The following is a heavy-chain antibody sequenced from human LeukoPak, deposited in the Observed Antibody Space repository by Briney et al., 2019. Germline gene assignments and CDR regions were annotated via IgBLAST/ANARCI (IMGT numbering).Heavy chain of an antibody. CDR2: NNAGNGNT. D-gene: IGHD3-16*02. J-gene: IGHJ4*02. Sequence: ASVKVSCKASGYTFTSYAMHWVRQAPGQRLEWMGWNNAGNGNTKYSQKFQGRVTLTRDTSESTAYMELSSLRSEDTAVYYCARPYDYVWGSYRYTLDYWGQGTLVTVSS. CDR3: ARPYDYVWGSYRYTLDY. V-gene: IGHV1-3*01. CDR1: GYTFTSYA.